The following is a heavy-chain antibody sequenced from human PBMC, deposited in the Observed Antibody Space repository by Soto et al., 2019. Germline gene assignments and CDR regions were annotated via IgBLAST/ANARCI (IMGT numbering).Heavy chain of an antibody. D-gene: IGHD3-10*01. J-gene: IGHJ4*02. CDR3: ATSERDYYGSGSYFVY. CDR1: GYTLTELS. V-gene: IGHV1-24*01. CDR2: FDPEDGET. Sequence: ASVKVSCKVSGYTLTELSMHWVRQAPGKGLEWMGGFDPEDGETIYAQKFQGRVTMTEDTSTDTAYMELSSLRSEDTAVYYCATSERDYYGSGSYFVYWGQGTLVTVSS.